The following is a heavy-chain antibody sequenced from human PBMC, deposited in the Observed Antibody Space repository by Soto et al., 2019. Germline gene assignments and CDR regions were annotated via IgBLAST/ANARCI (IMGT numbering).Heavy chain of an antibody. J-gene: IGHJ4*02. V-gene: IGHV4-59*01. CDR3: ARGTPLSPGDPFDF. D-gene: IGHD3-16*01. CDR2: IYSSGNT. Sequence: PSETLSLTCTVSGDSINSYYWSWIRQPPGKRLEWIGYIYSSGNTNYNPSLKSRVTISLDTSKKQFSLKLRSVTAADTAVYYCARGTPLSPGDPFDFSGQGTLVTVSS. CDR1: GDSINSYY.